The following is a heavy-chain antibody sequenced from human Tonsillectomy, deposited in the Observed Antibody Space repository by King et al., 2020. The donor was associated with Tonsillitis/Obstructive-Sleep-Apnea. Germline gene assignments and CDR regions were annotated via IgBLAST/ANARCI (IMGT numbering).Heavy chain of an antibody. CDR3: AGRWGLNGEGDAFDI. J-gene: IGHJ3*02. D-gene: IGHD7-27*01. CDR2: VSYDEINK. CDR1: GFTFSSYA. V-gene: IGHV3-30*04. Sequence: QVQLVESGGGVVQPGKSLGLSCAASGFTFSSYAMHWVRQALGKGLEWVAVVSYDEINKYYADSVKGRFTISRDDSKNTLFLQMNSLGVEDTAFYFCAGRWGLNGEGDAFDIWGQGTMVTVCS.